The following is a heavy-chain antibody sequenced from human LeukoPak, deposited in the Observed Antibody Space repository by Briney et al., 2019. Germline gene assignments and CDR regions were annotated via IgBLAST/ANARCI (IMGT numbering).Heavy chain of an antibody. J-gene: IGHJ4*02. CDR2: MNPNSGTT. Sequence: ASVKVSCKASGYTFTSYDINWVRQATGQGLEWMGWMNPNSGTTGYAQKFQGRVTMTRNTSISTAYMELSSLRSEDTAVYYCARVYSGYDGTFDYWGQGTLVTVSS. CDR1: GYTFTSYD. D-gene: IGHD5-12*01. V-gene: IGHV1-8*01. CDR3: ARVYSGYDGTFDY.